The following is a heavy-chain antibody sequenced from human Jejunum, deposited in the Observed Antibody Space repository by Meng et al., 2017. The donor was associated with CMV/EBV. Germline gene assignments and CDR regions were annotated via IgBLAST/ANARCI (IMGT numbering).Heavy chain of an antibody. D-gene: IGHD2-2*01. Sequence: SGYTFSNFGFSWVRQAPGQGLEWMAWINANSGYTTYAQNFQGRVTVTIDTSTSTAYMELGSLRFDDTAVYYCARDLCSTDNCYTGFDYWGQGTLVTVSS. CDR3: ARDLCSTDNCYTGFDY. CDR2: INANSGYT. J-gene: IGHJ4*02. CDR1: GYTFSNFG. V-gene: IGHV1-18*01.